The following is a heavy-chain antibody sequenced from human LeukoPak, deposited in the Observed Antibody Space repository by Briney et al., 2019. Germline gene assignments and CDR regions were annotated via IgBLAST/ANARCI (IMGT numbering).Heavy chain of an antibody. J-gene: IGHJ4*02. CDR3: ASFYDSSGYYYFDY. CDR2: ISSSSSYI. CDR1: GFTLSSYS. D-gene: IGHD3-22*01. V-gene: IGHV3-21*01. Sequence: GGSLRLSCAASGFTLSSYSMNWVRQAPGKGLEWVSSISSSSSYIYYADSVKGRFTISRDNAKNSLYLQMNSLRAEDTAVYYCASFYDSSGYYYFDYWGQGTLVTVSS.